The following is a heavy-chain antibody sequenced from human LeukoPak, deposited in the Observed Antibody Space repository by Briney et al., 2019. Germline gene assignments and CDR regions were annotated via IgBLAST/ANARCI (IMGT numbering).Heavy chain of an antibody. CDR2: INHRGST. Sequence: PSETLSLTCDVYGGSFSGYYWSWIRQPPGTGLEWIGEINHRGSTNYNPSLKSRVTISVDRSKNQVSLKLSSVTAADTAVYYCARGPLNFDYWGQGTLVTVSS. V-gene: IGHV4-34*01. CDR3: ARGPLNFDY. CDR1: GGSFSGYY. J-gene: IGHJ4*02.